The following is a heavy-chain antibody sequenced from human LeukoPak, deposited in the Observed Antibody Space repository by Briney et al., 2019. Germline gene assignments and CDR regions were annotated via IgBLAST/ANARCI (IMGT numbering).Heavy chain of an antibody. J-gene: IGHJ4*02. Sequence: LETLSLSCTVSGGSINFCYWIWIPKTPGKGLKRIGYIYYRGSTNYNPSLKSRVTISVDTPKNQFSLNLSSVTAADTAIYYCARTTGNYGYYFDYWGQGAQVTVSS. D-gene: IGHD1-7*01. CDR2: IYYRGST. CDR3: ARTTGNYGYYFDY. V-gene: IGHV4-59*01. CDR1: GGSINFCY.